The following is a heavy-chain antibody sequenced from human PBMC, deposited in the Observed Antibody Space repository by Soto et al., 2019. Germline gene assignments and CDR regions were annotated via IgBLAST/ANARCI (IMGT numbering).Heavy chain of an antibody. CDR3: ARENCSSTSCLDY. V-gene: IGHV4-59*01. J-gene: IGHJ4*02. D-gene: IGHD2-2*01. Sequence: SLTCTVSGDSISSYYWSWIRQPPGKGLEWIGYIHYSGSTNYNPSLKSRVTISVDTSKNQFYLKLSIVSAADTAVYYCARENCSSTSCLDYWGQGTLVTVSS. CDR2: IHYSGST. CDR1: GDSISSYY.